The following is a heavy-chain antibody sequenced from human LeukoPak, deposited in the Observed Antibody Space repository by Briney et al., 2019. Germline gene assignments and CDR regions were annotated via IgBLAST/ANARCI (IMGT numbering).Heavy chain of an antibody. CDR2: ISSDSRTI. CDR1: GFTFSSYS. J-gene: IGHJ4*02. Sequence: GWSLRLSCAASGFTFSSYSMNWVRQAPGKGLEWVSYISSDSRTIYYADSVKGRFTISRDNAKNSLYLQMKSLRDEDTAVYYCARYGSGTSYITNYFDYWGQGTLVTVSS. D-gene: IGHD3-10*01. CDR3: ARYGSGTSYITNYFDY. V-gene: IGHV3-48*02.